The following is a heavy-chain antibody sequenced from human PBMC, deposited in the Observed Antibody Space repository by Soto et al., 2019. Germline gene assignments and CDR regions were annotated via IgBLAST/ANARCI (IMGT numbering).Heavy chain of an antibody. J-gene: IGHJ5*02. D-gene: IGHD6-13*01. CDR3: ARRERQQVVRWFDV. Sequence: ETLPLTCAVYVGPFSGYYWSWIRQPPGKGLEWIGEINHSGSTNYNPSRKSRVTISVDTSKNQCYLKLSSVTAADTAVYYCARRERQQVVRWFDVWGQGTLVTVSS. CDR1: VGPFSGYY. CDR2: INHSGST. V-gene: IGHV4-34*01.